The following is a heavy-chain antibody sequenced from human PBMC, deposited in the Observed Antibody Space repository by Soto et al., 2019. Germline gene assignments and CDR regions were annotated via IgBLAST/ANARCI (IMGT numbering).Heavy chain of an antibody. CDR3: ARDGIGDYVFFDY. D-gene: IGHD4-17*01. J-gene: IGHJ4*02. V-gene: IGHV3-64*01. Sequence: GGSLRLSCAASGFTFSSYAMHWVRQAPGKGLEYVSAISSNGGSTYYANSVKGRFTISRDNSKNTLYLQMGSLGAEDMAVYYCARDGIGDYVFFDYWGQGTLVTVSS. CDR2: ISSNGGST. CDR1: GFTFSSYA.